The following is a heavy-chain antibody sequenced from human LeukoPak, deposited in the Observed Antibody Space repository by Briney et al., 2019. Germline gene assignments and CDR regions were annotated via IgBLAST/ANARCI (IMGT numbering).Heavy chain of an antibody. CDR1: GFTFSSYG. CDR3: ATPGFGY. D-gene: IGHD3-10*01. J-gene: IGHJ4*02. CDR2: ISYDGSNK. Sequence: PGGSLRLSCAASGFTFSSYGMHWVRQAPGKGLEWVAVISYDGSNKYYADSVKGRFTISRDNSKNTLYLRMNSLRAEDTAVYYCATPGFGYWGQGTLVTVSS. V-gene: IGHV3-30*03.